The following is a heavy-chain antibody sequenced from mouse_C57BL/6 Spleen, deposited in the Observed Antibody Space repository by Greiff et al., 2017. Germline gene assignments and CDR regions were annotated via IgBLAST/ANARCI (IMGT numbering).Heavy chain of an antibody. CDR1: GYTFTSYW. CDR2: IYPGSGST. J-gene: IGHJ4*01. D-gene: IGHD1-1*01. V-gene: IGHV1-55*01. CDR3: ASYYYGSMRAMDY. Sequence: VQLQQPGAELVKPGASVKMSCKASGYTFTSYWITWVKQRPGQGLEWIGDIYPGSGSTNYNEKFKSKATLTVDTSSSTAYMQLSSLTSEDSAVYYCASYYYGSMRAMDYWGQGTSVTVSS.